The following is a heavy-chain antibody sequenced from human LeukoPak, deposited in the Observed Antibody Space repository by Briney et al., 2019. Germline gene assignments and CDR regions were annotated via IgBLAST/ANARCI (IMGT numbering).Heavy chain of an antibody. CDR3: ARRRGQQLLTLYYYYYMDV. V-gene: IGHV4-39*07. CDR2: IYYSGST. CDR1: GGSISSSSYY. Sequence: SETLSLTCTVSGGSISSSSYYWGWIRQPPGKGLEGIGSIYYSGSTYYNPSLKSRVTISVDTSKNQFSLKLSSVTAADTAVYYCARRRGQQLLTLYYYYYMDVWGKGTTVTVSS. D-gene: IGHD6-13*01. J-gene: IGHJ6*03.